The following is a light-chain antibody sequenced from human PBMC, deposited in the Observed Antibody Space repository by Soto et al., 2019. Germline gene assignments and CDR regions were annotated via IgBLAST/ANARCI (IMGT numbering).Light chain of an antibody. CDR3: GSWDSSLSAYV. J-gene: IGLJ1*01. CDR2: DDD. CDR1: SSNIGGNS. V-gene: IGLV1-51*01. Sequence: QSVLSQPPSVSAAPGQRVTISCSGSSSNIGGNSVFWYQQLPGTAPKLLIYDDDQRPSGIPDRFSGSKSGTSATLGITGFQTGDEADYYCGSWDSSLSAYVFGTGPKVTVL.